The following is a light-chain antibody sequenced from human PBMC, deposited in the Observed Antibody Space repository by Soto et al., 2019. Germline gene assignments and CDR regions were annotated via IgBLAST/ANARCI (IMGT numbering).Light chain of an antibody. V-gene: IGKV1-5*03. Sequence: DIQKTQSPSTLSASEGDTVTITCRASQSINNWLAWYQQKPGKAPKLLISKASNLKSGVPSRFSGTGAGTEFTLTSSSLQPDDFASYYCQQYDSYPFTFGGGTKVEI. CDR2: KAS. CDR1: QSINNW. CDR3: QQYDSYPFT. J-gene: IGKJ4*01.